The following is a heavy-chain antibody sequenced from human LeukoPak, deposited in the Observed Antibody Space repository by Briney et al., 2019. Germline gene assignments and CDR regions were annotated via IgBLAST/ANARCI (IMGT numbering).Heavy chain of an antibody. D-gene: IGHD3-16*01. CDR3: ARAPRGSGDFDY. J-gene: IGHJ4*02. Sequence: SQTLSLTCAISGYRVSSNSAAWNWIRQSPSRGLEWLGRTYYRSKWYNDYAVSVQSRITVNPDTSKNQFSLQLNSMTPEDTAVYYCARAPRGSGDFDYWGRGTLVTVSS. CDR2: TYYRSKWYN. CDR1: GYRVSSNSAA. V-gene: IGHV6-1*01.